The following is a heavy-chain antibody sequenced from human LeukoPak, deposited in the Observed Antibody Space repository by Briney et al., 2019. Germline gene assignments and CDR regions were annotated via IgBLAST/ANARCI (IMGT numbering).Heavy chain of an antibody. CDR2: INPNSGGT. CDR1: GYTFTGYY. Sequence: GESLKVSCKASGYTFTGYYMHWVRQAPGQGLEWMGWINPNSGGTNYAQKFQGWVTMTRDTSISTAYMELSRLRSDDTAVYYCARGSGASGIYGMDVWGQGTTVTVSS. CDR3: ARGSGASGIYGMDV. V-gene: IGHV1-2*04. J-gene: IGHJ6*02. D-gene: IGHD3-10*01.